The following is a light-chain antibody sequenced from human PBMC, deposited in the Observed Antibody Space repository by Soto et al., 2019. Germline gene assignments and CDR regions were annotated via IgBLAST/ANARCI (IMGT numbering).Light chain of an antibody. CDR3: SSYTSSSTRV. CDR2: DVS. J-gene: IGLJ1*01. CDR1: SSDVGGYTY. V-gene: IGLV2-14*01. Sequence: QSALTQPASVSRSPGQSITITCTGTSSDVGGYTYVSWYQQHPGKAPKLMIYDVSNRPSGVSNRFSGSKSGNTASLTISGLQAEDEADYYCSSYTSSSTRVFGTGTKVTVL.